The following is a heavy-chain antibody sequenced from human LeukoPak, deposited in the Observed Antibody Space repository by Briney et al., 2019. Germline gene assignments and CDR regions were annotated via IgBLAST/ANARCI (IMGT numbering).Heavy chain of an antibody. Sequence: PSETLSLTCTVSGDSISNSYWSWIRQPPGKELEWIGYISHNGSPDYSPSLKSRVTILSDTSKNQLSLTLSSVTAADTAVYYCARYDFWSGYPDYWGQGTLVTVSS. CDR1: GDSISNSY. CDR2: ISHNGSP. CDR3: ARYDFWSGYPDY. V-gene: IGHV4-59*01. D-gene: IGHD3-3*01. J-gene: IGHJ4*02.